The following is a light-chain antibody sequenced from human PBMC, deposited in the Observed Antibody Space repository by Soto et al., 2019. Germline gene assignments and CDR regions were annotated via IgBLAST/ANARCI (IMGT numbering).Light chain of an antibody. CDR1: QSITIW. CDR2: DAS. J-gene: IGKJ1*01. V-gene: IGKV1-5*01. CDR3: QHYNIYSWT. Sequence: DIQMTLSPSTLSASVGDRVTITCRASQSITIWLAWYQQKPGKAPKLLIFDASSLESGVPSRFSGSGSGTEFTLTISSLQPDDFATYYCQHYNIYSWTFGQGTKVEIK.